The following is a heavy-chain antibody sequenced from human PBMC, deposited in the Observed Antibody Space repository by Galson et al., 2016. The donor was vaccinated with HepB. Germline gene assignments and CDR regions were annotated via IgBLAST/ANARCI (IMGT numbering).Heavy chain of an antibody. CDR2: FDPEDGET. Sequence: SVKVSCKVTGNTLTEMAMHWVRQAPGKGLEWMGGFDPEDGETIYAQMFQGRVTLTEDKSTDIAYMELSSLRSEDTAVYYCAADSRLARKWYGSSFYSYSGLDVWGQGTTVTVSS. V-gene: IGHV1-24*01. D-gene: IGHD2-15*01. CDR3: AADSRLARKWYGSSFYSYSGLDV. CDR1: GNTLTEMA. J-gene: IGHJ6*02.